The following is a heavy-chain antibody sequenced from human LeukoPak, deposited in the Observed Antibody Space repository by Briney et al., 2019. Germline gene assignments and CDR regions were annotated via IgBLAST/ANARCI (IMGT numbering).Heavy chain of an antibody. CDR3: AREYGSGITLNDY. V-gene: IGHV7-4-1*02. CDR1: GYTFTSYA. D-gene: IGHD3-10*01. J-gene: IGHJ4*02. CDR2: INTNTGNP. Sequence: ASVKVSCEASGYTFTSYAMNWVRQAPGQGLEWMGWINTNTGNPTYAQGFTERFVFSLDTSVTTAYLQISSLKAEDTAVYYCAREYGSGITLNDYWGQGTLVTVSS.